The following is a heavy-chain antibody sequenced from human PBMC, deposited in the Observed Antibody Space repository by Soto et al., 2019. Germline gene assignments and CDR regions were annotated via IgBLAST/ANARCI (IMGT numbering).Heavy chain of an antibody. CDR2: MNRDGSEK. J-gene: IGHJ4*02. D-gene: IGHD6-13*01. CDR1: GFTFSSYW. CDR3: GRDAGRRFDY. Sequence: VQLVESGGGVVQPGRSLRLSCAASGFTFSSYWMTWARQAPGKGLEWVASMNRDGSEKRYVDSVEGRFTISRDNAKNSLFLQMNSLSPDDTAVYYCGRDAGRRFDYWGQGSLVTVSS. V-gene: IGHV3-7*01.